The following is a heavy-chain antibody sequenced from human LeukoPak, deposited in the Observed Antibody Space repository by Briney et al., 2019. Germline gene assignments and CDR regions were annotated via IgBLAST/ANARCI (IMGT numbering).Heavy chain of an antibody. J-gene: IGHJ4*02. D-gene: IGHD4-11*01. V-gene: IGHV3-23*01. Sequence: PGGSLRLSCAASGFTFSTYAVNWVRQAPGKGLEWVSTISGSGDSTYYADSVKGRFTISRDNSKNTLYLQMNSLRAEDTALYYCATKGTTVTTNYFDYWGQGTLVTVSS. CDR3: ATKGTTVTTNYFDY. CDR1: GFTFSTYA. CDR2: ISGSGDST.